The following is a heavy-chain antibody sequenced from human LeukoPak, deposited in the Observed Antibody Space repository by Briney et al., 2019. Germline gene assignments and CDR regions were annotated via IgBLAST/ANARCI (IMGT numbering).Heavy chain of an antibody. Sequence: SETLCLTCTVSGGSISRYYWGWIRQPAGKGLEWIGRIYTSGSTNYNPSLKSRVTMSVDTSKNQFSLKLSSVTAADTAVYYCARPYYDSSGYYLDAFDIWGQGTMVTVSS. V-gene: IGHV4-4*07. CDR1: GGSISRYY. J-gene: IGHJ3*02. CDR3: ARPYYDSSGYYLDAFDI. D-gene: IGHD3-22*01. CDR2: IYTSGST.